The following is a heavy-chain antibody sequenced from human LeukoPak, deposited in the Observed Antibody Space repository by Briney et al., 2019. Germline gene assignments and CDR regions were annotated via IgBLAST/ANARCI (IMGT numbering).Heavy chain of an antibody. J-gene: IGHJ4*02. CDR1: GASISSYY. Sequence: SETLSLTCTVSGASISSYYWSWIRQPPGKGLEWIGYLYNTRNTYYNPSLKSRVTISVDTSKNQFSLKVSSVTAADTAVYYCARGGWNKFDYWGQGTLVTVSS. CDR3: ARGGWNKFDY. D-gene: IGHD3-22*01. CDR2: LYNTRNT. V-gene: IGHV4-59*01.